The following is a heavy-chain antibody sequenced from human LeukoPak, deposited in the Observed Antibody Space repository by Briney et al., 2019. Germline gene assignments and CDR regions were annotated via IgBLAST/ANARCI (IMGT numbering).Heavy chain of an antibody. D-gene: IGHD5-18*01. CDR3: ARDKAQLWLYYSYYYGRDV. Sequence: ASVKVSCKASGYTFTGYYMHWVRQAPGQGLEWMGWINPNSGGTNYAQKFQGRVTMTRDTSISTAYMELSRLRSDDTAVYYCARDKAQLWLYYSYYYGRDVWAQGTTVTVSS. V-gene: IGHV1-2*02. J-gene: IGHJ6*02. CDR2: INPNSGGT. CDR1: GYTFTGYY.